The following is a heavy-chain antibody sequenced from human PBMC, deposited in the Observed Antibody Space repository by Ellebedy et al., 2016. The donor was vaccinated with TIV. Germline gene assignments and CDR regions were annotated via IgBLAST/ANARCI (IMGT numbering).Heavy chain of an antibody. D-gene: IGHD2-15*01. CDR2: ISSGSTYI. J-gene: IGHJ4*02. V-gene: IGHV3-21*01. CDR3: ARDLSVAAAKDY. CDR1: GFSFSTYS. Sequence: GESLKISCAGSGFSFSTYSMNWVRQAPGKGLEWVSSISSGSTYIYFGDSVKGRFTISRDNAKNSLFLQMNSLRAEDTAVYYCARDLSVAAAKDYWGQGTLVTVSS.